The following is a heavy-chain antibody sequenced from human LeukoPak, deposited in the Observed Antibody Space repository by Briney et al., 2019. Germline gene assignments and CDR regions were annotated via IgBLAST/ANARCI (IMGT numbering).Heavy chain of an antibody. CDR1: GFTFSSYW. CDR2: INSDGSST. J-gene: IGHJ4*02. CDR3: ARVRGDDILTGYWFRSDRLFDY. D-gene: IGHD3-9*01. Sequence: PGGSLRLSCAASGFTFSSYWMHWVRQAPGKGLVWVSRINSDGSSTSYADSVKGRFTISRDNAKNTLYLQMNSLRAEDTAVYYCARVRGDDILTGYWFRSDRLFDYWGQGTLVTVSS. V-gene: IGHV3-74*01.